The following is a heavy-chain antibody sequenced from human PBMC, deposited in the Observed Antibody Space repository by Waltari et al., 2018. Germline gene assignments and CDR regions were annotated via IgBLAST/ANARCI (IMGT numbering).Heavy chain of an antibody. CDR2: VHGSGRT. CDR1: GASVTSSNF. J-gene: IGHJ4*02. V-gene: IGHV4-4*02. CDR3: ARDRGRGLYLDS. Sequence: QLQLQESSPGLVKPSETLSLTCAVSGASVTSSNFWNWVRQSPGKVLEWIGQVHGSGRTNYNPSFASRVTVSLDTSNNQVSLKVTSATVADTAVYYCARDRGRGLYLDSWGPGTLVTVSP. D-gene: IGHD2-15*01.